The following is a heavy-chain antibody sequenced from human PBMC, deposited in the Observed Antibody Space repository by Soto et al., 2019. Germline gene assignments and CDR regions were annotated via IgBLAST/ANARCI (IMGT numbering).Heavy chain of an antibody. CDR3: ATGLLGYCSGGSCYSDS. CDR1: AYTFTNYA. Sequence: QVPLVQSGAEVKKPGASVRVSCQTSAYTFTNYAVSWVRQAPGQGLEWMGWISGDNGNTIYAQKFQRRVTMTTDTSTRKAYMELRSLRSDDTAVYYCATGLLGYCSGGSCYSDSWGQGTLVTVSS. CDR2: ISGDNGNT. D-gene: IGHD2-15*01. V-gene: IGHV1-18*01. J-gene: IGHJ4*02.